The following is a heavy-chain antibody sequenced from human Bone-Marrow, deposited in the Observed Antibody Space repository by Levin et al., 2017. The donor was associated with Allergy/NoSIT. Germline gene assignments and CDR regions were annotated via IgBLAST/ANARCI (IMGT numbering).Heavy chain of an antibody. CDR3: VRSWAFYYDESGFPNFDY. V-gene: IGHV3-74*01. D-gene: IGHD3-22*01. CDR1: GFTFSSYW. J-gene: IGHJ4*02. Sequence: LSLTCAATGFTFSSYWMHWVRQAPGKGLLWVSRINSDGSSTNYADFVKGRFTISRDNGKNTLYLQMNSLRAEDTAVYYCVRSWAFYYDESGFPNFDYWGQGTLVTVSS. CDR2: INSDGSST.